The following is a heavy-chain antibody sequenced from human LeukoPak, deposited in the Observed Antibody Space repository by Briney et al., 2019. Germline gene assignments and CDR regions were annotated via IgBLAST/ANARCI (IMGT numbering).Heavy chain of an antibody. D-gene: IGHD4-17*01. Sequence: SETLSLTCTVSGGSISSYYWSWIRQPPGKGLEWIGHIYYSGSTNYNPSLKSRVTISVDTSKNQFSLKLSSVTAADTAVYYCARAGTVTTVAAEYFQHWGQGTLVTVSS. CDR3: ARAGTVTTVAAEYFQH. V-gene: IGHV4-59*01. CDR2: IYYSGST. CDR1: GGSISSYY. J-gene: IGHJ1*01.